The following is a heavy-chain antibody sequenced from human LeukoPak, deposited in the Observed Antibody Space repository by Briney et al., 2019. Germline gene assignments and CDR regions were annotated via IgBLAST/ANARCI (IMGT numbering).Heavy chain of an antibody. CDR2: IYHSGST. D-gene: IGHD2-15*01. J-gene: IGHJ6*03. V-gene: IGHV4-38-2*01. Sequence: KPSETLSLTCAVSGYSISSGYYWGWIRQPPGKGLEWIGSIYHSGSTYYNPSLKSRVTISVDTSKNQFSLKLSSVTAADTAVYYCARTQGWYYYYYYMDVWGKGTTVTVSS. CDR3: ARTQGWYYYYYYMDV. CDR1: GYSISSGYY.